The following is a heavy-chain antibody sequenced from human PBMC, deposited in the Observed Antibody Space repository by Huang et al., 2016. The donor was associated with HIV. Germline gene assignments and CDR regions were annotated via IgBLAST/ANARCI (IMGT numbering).Heavy chain of an antibody. D-gene: IGHD6-13*01. Sequence: QVQLEQWGARLLKPSETLPLTCAVYGESLSDFFGSWIRQPPGKGLEWIGEINQSGRTNYNPSLKSRVTSAADTSKKQFSLKLKSVTAADTSMYYCARGRGSSWSLFDTWGQGSLVTVFS. J-gene: IGHJ4*02. CDR3: ARGRGSSWSLFDT. CDR2: INQSGRT. CDR1: GESLSDFF. V-gene: IGHV4-34*02.